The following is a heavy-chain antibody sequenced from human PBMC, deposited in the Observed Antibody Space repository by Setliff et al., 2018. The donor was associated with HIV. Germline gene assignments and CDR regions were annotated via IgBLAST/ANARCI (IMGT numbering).Heavy chain of an antibody. Sequence: GSLRLSCAASGFTFSSFEMNWFRQAPGKGLEWISYISGSGSTTYYADSVKGRFTISRDNAKASLYLQMSSLRAEDTAVYYCAREDYYYYGMDVWGQGTTVTVSS. V-gene: IGHV3-48*03. J-gene: IGHJ6*02. CDR1: GFTFSSFE. CDR2: ISGSGSTT. CDR3: AREDYYYYGMDV.